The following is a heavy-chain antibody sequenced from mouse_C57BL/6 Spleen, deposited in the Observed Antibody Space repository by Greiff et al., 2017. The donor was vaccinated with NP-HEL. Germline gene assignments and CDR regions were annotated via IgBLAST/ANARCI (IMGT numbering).Heavy chain of an antibody. CDR3: TTASYYSNPYYAMDY. Sequence: VQLQQSGAELVRPGASVKLSCTASGFNFKDYYMHWVKQRPEQGLEWIGRIDPEDGDTEYAPKFQGKATMTADTSSNTAYLQLSSLTSEDTAVDYCTTASYYSNPYYAMDYWGQGTTVTVSS. D-gene: IGHD2-5*01. CDR2: IDPEDGDT. J-gene: IGHJ4*01. CDR1: GFNFKDYY. V-gene: IGHV14-1*01.